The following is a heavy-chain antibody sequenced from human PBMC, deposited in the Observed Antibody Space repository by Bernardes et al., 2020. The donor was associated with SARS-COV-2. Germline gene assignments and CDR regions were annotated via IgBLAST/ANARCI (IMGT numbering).Heavy chain of an antibody. CDR3: ANLPGIAAAGEEYYFDY. CDR1: GFTFDDYA. V-gene: IGHV3-9*01. Sequence: GGSLRLSCAASGFTFDDYAMHWVRQAPGKGLEWVSGISWNSGSIGYADSVKGRFTISRDNAKNSLYLQMNSLRAEDTALYYCANLPGIAAAGEEYYFDYWGQGTLVTVSS. CDR2: ISWNSGSI. J-gene: IGHJ4*02. D-gene: IGHD6-13*01.